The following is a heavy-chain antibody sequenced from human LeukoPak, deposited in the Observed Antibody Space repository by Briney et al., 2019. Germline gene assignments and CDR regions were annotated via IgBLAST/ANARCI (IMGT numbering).Heavy chain of an antibody. Sequence: GGSLRFSCAVSGFTLSNYWIHWVRQAPGKGLVWVSLVSSDGATTTYADSVKGRFTISRDNVKSTVYLQMSSLRAEDTAVYYCARAVGGLLDYWGQGTLVTVSS. J-gene: IGHJ4*02. V-gene: IGHV3-74*01. CDR3: ARAVGGLLDY. D-gene: IGHD2-15*01. CDR1: GFTLSNYW. CDR2: VSSDGATT.